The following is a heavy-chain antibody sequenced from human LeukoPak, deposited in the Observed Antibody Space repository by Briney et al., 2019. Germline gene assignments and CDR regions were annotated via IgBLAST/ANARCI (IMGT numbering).Heavy chain of an antibody. V-gene: IGHV4-31*11. Sequence: SETLSLTCAVYGGSFSGYYWSWIRQHPGKGLEWIGYIYYSGSTYYNPSLKSRVTISVDTSKNQFSLKLSSVTAADTAVYYCARDNPERYCSSTSCYGMDVWGQGTTVTVSS. D-gene: IGHD2-2*01. CDR2: IYYSGST. CDR1: GGSFSGYY. J-gene: IGHJ6*02. CDR3: ARDNPERYCSSTSCYGMDV.